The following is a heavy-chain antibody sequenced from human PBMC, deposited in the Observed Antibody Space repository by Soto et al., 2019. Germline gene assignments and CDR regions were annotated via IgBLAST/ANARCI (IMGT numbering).Heavy chain of an antibody. CDR1: GDSTRSRYW. CDR2: INHSGST. J-gene: IGHJ6*02. CDR3: ARGRTRDYDFWSGYYKGYYYGMDV. D-gene: IGHD3-3*01. Sequence: SETLSLTCGVSGDSTRSRYWWTWLRRPPGRGLEWIGEINHSGSTNYNPSLKSRVTISVDTSKNQFSLKLSSVTAADTAVYYCARGRTRDYDFWSGYYKGYYYGMDVWGQGTTVTVSS. V-gene: IGHV4-4*02.